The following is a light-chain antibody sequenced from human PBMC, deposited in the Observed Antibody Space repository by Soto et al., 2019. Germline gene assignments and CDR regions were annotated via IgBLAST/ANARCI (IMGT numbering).Light chain of an antibody. J-gene: IGKJ5*01. CDR3: QQYSSWSPIT. V-gene: IGKV3-15*01. CDR1: QSISTSY. CDR2: GAS. Sequence: VMTQSPAPPSVSPGERATLSRRANQSISTSYLAWYQQKLGQAPRLLIYGASTRATGIPARFSGSGSGTEFTLTISSLQSEDFAVYYCQQYSSWSPITVGQGTRLEIK.